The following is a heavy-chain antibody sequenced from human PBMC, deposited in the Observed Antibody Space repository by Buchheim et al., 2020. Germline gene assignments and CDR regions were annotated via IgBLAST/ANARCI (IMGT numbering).Heavy chain of an antibody. Sequence: EVQLLESGGGLVQPGGSLRLSCAASGFTFSSDAMSWVRQAPGKGLEWVSAISGSGGSTYYADSVKGRFTISRDNSKNTLYLQMNSLRAEDTAVDYCARVLSHCSSTSCYAHYYYYGMDVWGQGTT. D-gene: IGHD2-2*01. CDR3: ARVLSHCSSTSCYAHYYYYGMDV. J-gene: IGHJ6*02. CDR2: ISGSGGST. V-gene: IGHV3-23*01. CDR1: GFTFSSDA.